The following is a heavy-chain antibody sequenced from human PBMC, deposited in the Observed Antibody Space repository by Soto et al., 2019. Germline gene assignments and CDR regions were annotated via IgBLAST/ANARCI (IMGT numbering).Heavy chain of an antibody. J-gene: IGHJ3*02. V-gene: IGHV4-34*01. D-gene: IGHD1-26*01. CDR2: INHSGST. Sequence: SETLSLTCAVYGGSFSGYYWSWIRQPPGKGLEWIGEINHSGSTNYNPSLKSRVTISVDTSKNQFSLKLSSVTAADTAVYYCARGSTIRAFDIWGQGTMVTVSS. CDR3: ARGSTIRAFDI. CDR1: GGSFSGYY.